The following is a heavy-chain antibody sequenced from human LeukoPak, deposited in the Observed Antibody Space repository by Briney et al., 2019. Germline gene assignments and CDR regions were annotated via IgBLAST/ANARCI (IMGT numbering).Heavy chain of an antibody. Sequence: GGSLRLSCAASGNYWMHWVRQAPGKGLVWVSHINSDGSWTSYADSVKGRFTISKDNAKNTVYLQMNSLRAEDTAVYYCVSFYETYWGRGTLVTV. J-gene: IGHJ4*02. CDR1: GNYW. CDR2: INSDGSWT. D-gene: IGHD2/OR15-2a*01. V-gene: IGHV3-74*01. CDR3: VSFYETY.